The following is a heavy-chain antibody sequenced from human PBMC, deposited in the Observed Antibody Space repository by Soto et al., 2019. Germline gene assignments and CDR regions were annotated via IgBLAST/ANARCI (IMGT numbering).Heavy chain of an antibody. CDR2: ISGGGGTT. CDR3: AKDLDGGSRYYYYYMDV. Sequence: GGSLRLSCAASGFTFSTYGMSWVRQAPRKGLQWVSTISGGGGTTYYAESVKGRFTISRDNSRNTLYLQMNSLRAEDTAIYYCAKDLDGGSRYYYYYMDVWGKGTTVTVSS. V-gene: IGHV3-23*01. J-gene: IGHJ6*03. D-gene: IGHD4-17*01. CDR1: GFTFSTYG.